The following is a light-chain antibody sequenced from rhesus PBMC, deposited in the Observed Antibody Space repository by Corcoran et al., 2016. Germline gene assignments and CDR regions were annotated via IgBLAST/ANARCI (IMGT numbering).Light chain of an antibody. J-gene: IGKJ2*01. CDR3: QHNYGTPYS. CDR1: ENVDNY. V-gene: IGKV1-74*01. Sequence: DIQMTQSPSSLSASVGDRVIITCRTSENVDNYLNWYQQKLGKAPKLLISKASTLQSGVPSRFSGRGSRTHYTFTIISLQSEDVSTYYCQHNYGTPYSFGQGTKVEI. CDR2: KAS.